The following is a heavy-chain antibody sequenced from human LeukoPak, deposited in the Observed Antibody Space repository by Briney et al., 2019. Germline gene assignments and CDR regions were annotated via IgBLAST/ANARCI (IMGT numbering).Heavy chain of an antibody. V-gene: IGHV1-18*01. CDR3: ARVEAYCTRTSCHDY. CDR1: GYTFTSYG. J-gene: IGHJ4*02. Sequence: ASVKVSCKASGYTFTSYGISWVRQAPGQGLEWMGWISAYSGNTNYAQKFQGRVIMTTDTSTSTAYMDLRSLRSDDTAIYYCARVEAYCTRTSCHDYWGQGTLVTVSS. D-gene: IGHD2-2*01. CDR2: ISAYSGNT.